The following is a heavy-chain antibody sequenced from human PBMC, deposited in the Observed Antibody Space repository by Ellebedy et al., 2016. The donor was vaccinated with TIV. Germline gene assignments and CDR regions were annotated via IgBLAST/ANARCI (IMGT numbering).Heavy chain of an antibody. V-gene: IGHV1-69*06. CDR1: GGTFSTYA. CDR2: IIPIFGTA. Sequence: SVKVSCXASGGTFSTYAINWVRQAPGQGLEWMGGIIPIFGTANYAQKFQGRVTITADKSTSTAYMELSSLRSEDTAVYYCARDRKTAKSLYCSSTSCYSGAMDVWGQGTTVTVSS. D-gene: IGHD2-2*01. CDR3: ARDRKTAKSLYCSSTSCYSGAMDV. J-gene: IGHJ6*02.